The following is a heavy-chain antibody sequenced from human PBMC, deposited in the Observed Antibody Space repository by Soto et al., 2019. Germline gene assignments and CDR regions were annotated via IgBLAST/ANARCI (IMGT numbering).Heavy chain of an antibody. D-gene: IGHD1-26*01. Sequence: GGSLRLSCAASGFTFSSYAMHWVRQAPGKGLEWVAVISYDGSNKYYADSVKGRFTISRDNSKNTLYLQMNSLRAEDTAVYYCARSRFIVGATLDFWGQGTLVTVSS. J-gene: IGHJ4*02. CDR1: GFTFSSYA. CDR3: ARSRFIVGATLDF. V-gene: IGHV3-30-3*01. CDR2: ISYDGSNK.